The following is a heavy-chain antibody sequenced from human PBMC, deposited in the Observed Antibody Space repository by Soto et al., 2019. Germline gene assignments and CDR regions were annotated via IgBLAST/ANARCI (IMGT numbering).Heavy chain of an antibody. CDR2: IYHSGST. CDR1: GDSISSGAFY. J-gene: IGHJ4*02. Sequence: PXESLSVTVTVAGDSISSGAFYWGWVRQPPGTVLEWIGSIYHSGSTYYNPSLRSRVTISVDTAKNQFSLKLSSVTAADTAVYYCARDDMVRGVINDCGQGTLVTVSS. V-gene: IGHV4-39*01. D-gene: IGHD3-10*01. CDR3: ARDDMVRGVIND.